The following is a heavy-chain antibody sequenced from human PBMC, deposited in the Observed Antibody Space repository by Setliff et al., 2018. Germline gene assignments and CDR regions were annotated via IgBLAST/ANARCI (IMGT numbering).Heavy chain of an antibody. V-gene: IGHV1-69*05. CDR3: ATGSPLRYFDWSPGGY. Sequence: SVKVSCKASGGTFSSYAISWVRQAPGQGLEWMGGIIPIFRTANYAQKLQGRVTMTTDTSTSTAYMELSSLRSEDTAVYYCATGSPLRYFDWSPGGYWGQGTLVTVSS. D-gene: IGHD3-9*01. J-gene: IGHJ4*02. CDR2: IIPIFRTA. CDR1: GGTFSSYA.